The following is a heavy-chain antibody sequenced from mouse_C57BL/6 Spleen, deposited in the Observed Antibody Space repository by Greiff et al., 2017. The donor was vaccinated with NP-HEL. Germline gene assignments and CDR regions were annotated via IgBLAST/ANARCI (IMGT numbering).Heavy chain of an antibody. D-gene: IGHD3-2*02. V-gene: IGHV1-52*01. CDR2: IDPSDSET. CDR1: GYTFTSYW. Sequence: QVQLKQPGAELVRPGSSVKLSCKASGYTFTSYWMHWVKQRPIQGLEWIGNIDPSDSETHYNQKFKDKATLTVDKSSSTAYMQLGILTSEDSAVYYCAREGQLREFAYWGQGTLVTVSA. CDR3: AREGQLREFAY. J-gene: IGHJ3*01.